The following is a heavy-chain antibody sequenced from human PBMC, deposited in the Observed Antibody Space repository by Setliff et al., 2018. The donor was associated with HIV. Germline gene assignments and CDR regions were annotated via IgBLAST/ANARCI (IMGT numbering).Heavy chain of an antibody. CDR1: GYTFTSYA. V-gene: IGHV1-3*03. Sequence: GASVKVSCKASGYTFTSYAMHWVRQAPGQRLEWMGWINAGNGNTKYSQEFQGRVTITRDTSASTAYMELSSLRSEDMAVYYCARGRYSSGYGEGVLDWGQGTLVTVSS. CDR2: INAGNGNT. CDR3: ARGRYSSGYGEGVLD. D-gene: IGHD6-19*01. J-gene: IGHJ4*02.